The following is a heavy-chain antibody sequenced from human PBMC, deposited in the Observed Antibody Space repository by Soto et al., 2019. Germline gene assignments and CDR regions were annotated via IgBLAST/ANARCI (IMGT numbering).Heavy chain of an antibody. CDR1: GYTFTSYA. Sequence: ASVKVSCKASGYTFTSYAMHWVRQAPGQRLEWMGWINAGNGNTKYSPKFQGRVTITRDTSASTAYMELSSLRSEDTAVYYCARGGWLLEQSFDYWGQGALVTVSS. D-gene: IGHD3-9*01. CDR2: INAGNGNT. J-gene: IGHJ4*02. V-gene: IGHV1-3*01. CDR3: ARGGWLLEQSFDY.